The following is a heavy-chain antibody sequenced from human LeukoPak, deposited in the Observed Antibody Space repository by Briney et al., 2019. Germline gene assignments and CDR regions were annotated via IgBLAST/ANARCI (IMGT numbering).Heavy chain of an antibody. CDR2: IYYSGST. CDR1: GGSISSYY. J-gene: IGHJ5*02. V-gene: IGHV4-59*01. Sequence: PSETLSLTCTVSGGSISSYYWSWIRQPPGKGLEWIGYIYYSGSTNYNPSLKSRVTISVGTSQNQFSLKLSSVTAADTAVYYCARGGTYYDFWSGYYAGGGWFDPWGQGTLVTVSS. CDR3: ARGGTYYDFWSGYYAGGGWFDP. D-gene: IGHD3-3*01.